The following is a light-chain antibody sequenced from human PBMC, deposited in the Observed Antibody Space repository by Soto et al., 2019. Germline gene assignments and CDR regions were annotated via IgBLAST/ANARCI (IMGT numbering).Light chain of an antibody. V-gene: IGKV3-20*01. CDR1: QSVSSDY. Sequence: ETVLTQSPGTLSLSPGERATLSCRASQSVSSDYLAWYQHKPGQAPRLLIHGASSRATGIPDRFSGSGSGTDFTLTISRLEPEDFGVYYCQQYGSSSITFGQGTRLEIK. CDR2: GAS. J-gene: IGKJ5*01. CDR3: QQYGSSSIT.